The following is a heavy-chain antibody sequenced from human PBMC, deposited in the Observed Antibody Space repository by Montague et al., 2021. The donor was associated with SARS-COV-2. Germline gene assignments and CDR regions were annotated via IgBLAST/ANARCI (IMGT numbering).Heavy chain of an antibody. J-gene: IGHJ4*02. CDR2: ISYNSENT. V-gene: IGHV3-9*01. D-gene: IGHD3-10*01. Sequence: SLRLSCAASGFTFGDHAMHWVRQTPGKGLEWVSGISYNSENTGYADSVKGRFTISRDNAKNSLYLQMNSLRTDDTALYYCAKDVYYGSGNYWQAFDYWGQGTLVTVSS. CDR3: AKDVYYGSGNYWQAFDY. CDR1: GFTFGDHA.